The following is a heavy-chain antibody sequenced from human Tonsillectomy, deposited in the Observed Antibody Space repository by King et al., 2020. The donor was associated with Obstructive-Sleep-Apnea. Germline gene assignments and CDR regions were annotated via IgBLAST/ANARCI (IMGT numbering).Heavy chain of an antibody. Sequence: LQLQESGPGLVKPSETLSLACTVSGYSVISGDYWGWIRQPPGKGLEWIGSIYHSGYTSYNPSLKSRANISVDTSKNQFFLRLTSVTAADTAVYYCVREAAKVFYALISGYLDYFDSWGQGTRVTVSP. D-gene: IGHD3-22*01. CDR2: IYHSGYT. CDR3: VREAAKVFYALISGYLDYFDS. CDR1: GYSVISGDY. V-gene: IGHV4-38-2*02. J-gene: IGHJ4*02.